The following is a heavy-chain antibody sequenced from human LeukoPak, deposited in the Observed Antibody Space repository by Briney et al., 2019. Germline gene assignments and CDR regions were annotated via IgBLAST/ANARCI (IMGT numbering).Heavy chain of an antibody. CDR2: IYTSGST. D-gene: IGHD2-21*02. Sequence: PSETLSLTCTVSGGSISSYYWSWIRQPAGKGLEWIGRIYTSGSTNYNPSLKNRVTMSVDTSKNQFSLKLSSVNAADTALYYCTRDNGGDWYAFDIWGQGTVVTVSS. J-gene: IGHJ3*02. CDR1: GGSISSYY. CDR3: TRDNGGDWYAFDI. V-gene: IGHV4-4*07.